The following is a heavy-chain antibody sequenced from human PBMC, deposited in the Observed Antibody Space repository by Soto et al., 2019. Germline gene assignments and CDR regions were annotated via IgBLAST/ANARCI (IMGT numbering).Heavy chain of an antibody. V-gene: IGHV1-18*01. CDR1: GYTFNTYF. J-gene: IGHJ4*02. Sequence: HVQLVQSGGELKKPGASVKVSCNTSGYTFNTYFITWVRQAPGQGLEWMGWISPHNGNTNYAEKFQGRVTMTADTITKTAYMELRNLRIPGTAVYYCARETGNSFDSWGQGTPVTVSS. CDR2: ISPHNGNT. CDR3: ARETGNSFDS.